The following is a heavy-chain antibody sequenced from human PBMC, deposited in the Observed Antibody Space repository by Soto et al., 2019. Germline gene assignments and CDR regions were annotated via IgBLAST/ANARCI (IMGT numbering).Heavy chain of an antibody. D-gene: IGHD3-22*01. CDR1: GFTFSNAW. CDR3: TSQGYYYDSSGYYYVGFDY. J-gene: IGHJ4*02. Sequence: WGSLRLSCAASGFTFSNAWVNWVRQAPGKGLEWVGRIKSKTDGGTTDYAAPVKGRFTISRDDSKNTLYLQMNSLKTEDTAVYYCTSQGYYYDSSGYYYVGFDYWGQGTLVTVSS. V-gene: IGHV3-15*07. CDR2: IKSKTDGGTT.